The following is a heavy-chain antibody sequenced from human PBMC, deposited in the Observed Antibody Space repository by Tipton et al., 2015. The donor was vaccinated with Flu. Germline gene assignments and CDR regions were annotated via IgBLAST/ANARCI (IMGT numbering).Heavy chain of an antibody. D-gene: IGHD1-26*01. J-gene: IGHJ5*02. CDR1: GGSISSSSYY. CDR2: IYYSGST. CDR3: ARRGVRELPFDP. Sequence: GLVKPSETLSLTCTVSGGSISSSSYYWGWIRQPPGKGLEWIGSIYYSGSTYYNPSLKSRVTISVDTSKNQFSLKLSSVTAADTAVYYCARRGVRELPFDPWGQGTLVTVSP. V-gene: IGHV4-39*01.